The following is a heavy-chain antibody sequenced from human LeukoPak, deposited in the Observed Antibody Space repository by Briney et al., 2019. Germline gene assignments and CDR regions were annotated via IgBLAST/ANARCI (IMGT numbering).Heavy chain of an antibody. CDR3: ARALGIVVVPASAANWFDP. V-gene: IGHV3-7*01. Sequence: GGSLRLSCAASGFTFSSYWMSWVRQAPGKGLEWVAHIKQDGSEKYYVDSVKGRFTISRDNAKNSLYLQMNSLRAEDTAVYYCARALGIVVVPASAANWFDPWGQGTLVTVSS. J-gene: IGHJ5*02. CDR2: IKQDGSEK. CDR1: GFTFSSYW. D-gene: IGHD2-2*03.